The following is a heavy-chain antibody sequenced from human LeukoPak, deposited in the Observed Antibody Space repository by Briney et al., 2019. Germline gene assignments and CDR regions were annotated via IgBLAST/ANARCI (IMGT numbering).Heavy chain of an antibody. D-gene: IGHD3-10*01. CDR2: ISYDGSNK. CDR3: ARTRYYGSGSYYLDY. Sequence: PGRSLRLSCAASGFTFSSYGMHWVRQAPGKGLEWVAVISYDGSNKYYADSVKGRFTISRDNSKNTLYLQMNSLRAEDTAVYYCARTRYYGSGSYYLDYWGQGTLVTVSS. CDR1: GFTFSSYG. V-gene: IGHV3-30*03. J-gene: IGHJ4*02.